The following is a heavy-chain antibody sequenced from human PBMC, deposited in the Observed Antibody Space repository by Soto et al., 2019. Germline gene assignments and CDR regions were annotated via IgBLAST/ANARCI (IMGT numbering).Heavy chain of an antibody. D-gene: IGHD6-6*01. V-gene: IGHV1-8*01. Sequence: ASVKVSCKASGYTFTDYGVNWVRQAPGQGLEWMGWMNPSSGNTGYAQKIQGRVTMTRDTSISTAYMELSDLRSEDTAVYYCAKGLRSSSSESVDVWGKGTTVTVSS. J-gene: IGHJ6*04. CDR3: AKGLRSSSSESVDV. CDR1: GYTFTDYG. CDR2: MNPSSGNT.